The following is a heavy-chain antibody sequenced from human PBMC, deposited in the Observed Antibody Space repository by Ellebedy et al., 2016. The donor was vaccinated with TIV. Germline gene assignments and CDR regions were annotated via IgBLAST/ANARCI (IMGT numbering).Heavy chain of an antibody. D-gene: IGHD6-25*01. CDR2: IRGSGGST. CDR1: GFTFSSYA. V-gene: IGHV3-23*01. J-gene: IGHJ4*02. CDR3: AKRRDSSGPLHY. Sequence: GESLKISXAASGFTFSSYAMTWVRQAPGKGLGWVSEIRGSGGSTNYADSVKGRFTISRDNSKNTLYLQMNRLRAEDTAIYYCAKRRDSSGPLHYWGQGTLVTVSS.